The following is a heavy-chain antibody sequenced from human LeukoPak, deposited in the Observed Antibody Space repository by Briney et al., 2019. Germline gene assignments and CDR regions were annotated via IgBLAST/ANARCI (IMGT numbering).Heavy chain of an antibody. D-gene: IGHD6-19*01. CDR2: IYYSGST. V-gene: IGHV4-31*03. CDR3: AREHGGWSDWFDY. Sequence: PSETLSLTCTVSGGSLSSGGDYWSWIRQHPGKGLEWIGYIYYSGSTYYNPSLKSRVTISVDTSKNQFSLKLSSVTAADTAVYYCAREHGGWSDWFDYWGQGTLVTVSS. CDR1: GGSLSSGGDY. J-gene: IGHJ4*02.